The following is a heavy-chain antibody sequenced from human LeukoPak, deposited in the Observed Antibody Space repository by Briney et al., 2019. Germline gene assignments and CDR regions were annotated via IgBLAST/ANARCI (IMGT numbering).Heavy chain of an antibody. D-gene: IGHD5-18*01. CDR3: ARTGDSALVFDAFDI. CDR2: IKQDGSEK. CDR1: GFTFSSYW. J-gene: IGHJ3*02. Sequence: PGGSLRLSCAASGFTFSSYWMSWVRQAPGKGLEWVANIKQDGSEKNYVDSVKGRFTISRDNAKNSLYLQMNSLRAEDTAVYYCARTGDSALVFDAFDIWGQGTMVTVSS. V-gene: IGHV3-7*01.